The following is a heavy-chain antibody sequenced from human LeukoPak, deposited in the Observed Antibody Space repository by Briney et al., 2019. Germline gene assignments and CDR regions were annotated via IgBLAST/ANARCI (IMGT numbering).Heavy chain of an antibody. D-gene: IGHD4-11*01. CDR3: ARPMTTDANFDY. CDR2: IYYSGST. J-gene: IGHJ4*02. Sequence: SETLSLTCTVSGGSISSSSYYWGWIRQPRGKGLEWIGSIYYSGSTYYNPSLKSRVTISVDTSKNQFSLKLSSVTAADTAVYYCARPMTTDANFDYWGPGTLVTVSS. V-gene: IGHV4-39*01. CDR1: GGSISSSSYY.